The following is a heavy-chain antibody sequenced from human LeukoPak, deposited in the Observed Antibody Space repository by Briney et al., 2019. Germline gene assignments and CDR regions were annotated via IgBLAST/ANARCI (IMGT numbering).Heavy chain of an antibody. D-gene: IGHD3-22*01. Sequence: PSETLSLTCTVSGDSISSYHWSWIRQPPGKGLEWIGDIYYSGSTTYNPSLKRRVTISVDTSKNQFSLKLSSVTAADTAVYYCARRYYYDSSGYSNWGQGTLVTVSS. CDR3: ARRYYYDSSGYSN. V-gene: IGHV4-59*08. CDR1: GDSISSYH. CDR2: IYYSGST. J-gene: IGHJ4*02.